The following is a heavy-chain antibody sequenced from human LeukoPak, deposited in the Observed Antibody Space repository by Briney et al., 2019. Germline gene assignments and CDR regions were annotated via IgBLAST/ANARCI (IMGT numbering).Heavy chain of an antibody. V-gene: IGHV4-59*08. CDR3: ARHASGWVGEFDY. Sequence: SETLSLTCTVSGDSISSYYWSWIRQPPGKALEWIGYVDYSGTTDHNPSLKSRLSMAIDTSGSDLSLKLSSVTAADTAVYYCARHASGWVGEFDYWGQGILVTVSS. CDR1: GDSISSYY. D-gene: IGHD6-19*01. CDR2: VDYSGTT. J-gene: IGHJ4*02.